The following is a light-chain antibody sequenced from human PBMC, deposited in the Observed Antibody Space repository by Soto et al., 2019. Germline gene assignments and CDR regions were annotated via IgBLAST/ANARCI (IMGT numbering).Light chain of an antibody. CDR2: DAS. J-gene: IGKJ1*01. CDR3: QHYDVWPLT. V-gene: IGKV3-15*01. CDR1: QSVSSH. Sequence: EIVLTQSPATLSVSPGGGATLSCRASQSVSSHVAWYQQKPGQGPRLLIYDASTRATGIPARFSGSGSGTEFTLTISSLQSEDFGVYYCQHYDVWPLTFGQGTKVDIK.